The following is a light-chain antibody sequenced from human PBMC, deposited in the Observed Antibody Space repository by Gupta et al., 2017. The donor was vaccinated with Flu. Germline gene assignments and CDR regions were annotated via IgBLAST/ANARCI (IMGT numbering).Light chain of an antibody. V-gene: IGLV2-14*01. CDR3: SASASNLALV. J-gene: IGLJ2*01. CDR2: EVN. Sequence: STTISCSGSSSDIGGYNFVSGNQQHPGKAPKLMIYEVNKRPSGISDRFSGSKSGTTASLTISGLQPEDEADYYCSASASNLALVFGGGTKLTVL. CDR1: SSDIGGYNF.